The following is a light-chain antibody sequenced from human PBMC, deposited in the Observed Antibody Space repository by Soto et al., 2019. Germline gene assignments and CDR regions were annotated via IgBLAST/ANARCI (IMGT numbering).Light chain of an antibody. Sequence: QSALTPPRSVSGSPGQSVTISCTGTSSDVGAYNYVSWYQQYPGKAPKLVIYDVSKLPSGVPDRFSGSKSGNTASLTISGLQAEDEADYYCCSFAGSYTFWVFGGGTKLTVL. CDR2: DVS. CDR3: CSFAGSYTFWV. V-gene: IGLV2-11*01. J-gene: IGLJ3*02. CDR1: SSDVGAYNY.